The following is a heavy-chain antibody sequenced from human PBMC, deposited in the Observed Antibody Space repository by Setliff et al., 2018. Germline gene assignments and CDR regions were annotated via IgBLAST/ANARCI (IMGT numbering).Heavy chain of an antibody. J-gene: IGHJ6*03. CDR3: ASIDWGENFYNTDV. CDR1: ALTFSSYW. V-gene: IGHV3-7*01. CDR2: IKQDGSEI. D-gene: IGHD7-27*01. Sequence: GGSLRLSCAASALTFSSYWMNWVRQAPGKGLEWVASIKQDGSEIYYVDSVRGRFTISRDNAKNTLYLQMNSLRDEDTAVYFCASIDWGENFYNTDVWGKGTTVTVSS.